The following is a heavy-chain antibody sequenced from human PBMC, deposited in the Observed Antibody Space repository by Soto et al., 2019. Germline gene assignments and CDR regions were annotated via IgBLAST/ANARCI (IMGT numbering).Heavy chain of an antibody. J-gene: IGHJ4*02. Sequence: PGGSLRLSCAASGFTFINAWMSWGRQAPGKGLEWVGRIKSKTDGGTTDYAAPVKGRFTISRDDSKNTLYLQMSSLRDEDTSVYYCAKFRGFDYGPLDYWGQGTLVTVSS. D-gene: IGHD3-10*01. CDR1: GFTFINAW. CDR3: AKFRGFDYGPLDY. V-gene: IGHV3-15*01. CDR2: IKSKTDGGTT.